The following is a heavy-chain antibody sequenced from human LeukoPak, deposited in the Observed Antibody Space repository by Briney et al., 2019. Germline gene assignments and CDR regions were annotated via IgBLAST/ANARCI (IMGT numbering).Heavy chain of an antibody. Sequence: GGSLRLSCAASGFTFSSYVMHWVRQAPGKGLEWVAIISYDGSNEYYADSVKGRFTISRDNSKNTLYLQMNSLRAGDTAVYYCAKDSPQGGLDYWGQGTLVTVSS. V-gene: IGHV3-30*04. J-gene: IGHJ4*02. CDR3: AKDSPQGGLDY. CDR2: ISYDGSNE. D-gene: IGHD3-16*01. CDR1: GFTFSSYV.